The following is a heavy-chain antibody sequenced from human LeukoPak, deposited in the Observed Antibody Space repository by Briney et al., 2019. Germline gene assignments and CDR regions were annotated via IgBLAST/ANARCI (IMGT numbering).Heavy chain of an antibody. V-gene: IGHV4-38-2*02. CDR1: DYSISSGYY. Sequence: PSETLSLTCTVSDYSISSGYYWGWIRQPPGKGLEWIGSISHSGSTYYNPSLKSRVTISVDTSKNQFSLKLISVTAADTAVYYCARSRGYSYGTTFLDYWGQGTLVTVSS. CDR3: ARSRGYSYGTTFLDY. J-gene: IGHJ4*02. CDR2: ISHSGST. D-gene: IGHD5-18*01.